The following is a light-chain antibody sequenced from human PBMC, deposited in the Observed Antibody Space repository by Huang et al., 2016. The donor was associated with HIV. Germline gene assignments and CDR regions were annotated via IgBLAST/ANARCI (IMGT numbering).Light chain of an antibody. V-gene: IGKV1-9*01. CDR3: QQLSTSLT. Sequence: IQLTQSPSSLSASVRNRVTITCRASQDIRSDLAWYQQKPGKAPNLLIYGASTLQSGVPSRFSGSGSGTEYSLTISSLQPEYFATYYCQQLSTSLTFGGGTKVEMK. CDR1: QDIRSD. CDR2: GAS. J-gene: IGKJ4*01.